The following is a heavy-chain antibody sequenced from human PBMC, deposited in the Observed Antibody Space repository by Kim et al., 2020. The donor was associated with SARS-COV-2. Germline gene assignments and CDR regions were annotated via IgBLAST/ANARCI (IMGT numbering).Heavy chain of an antibody. J-gene: IGHJ3*02. CDR2: TRNKANSYTT. CDR1: GFTFSDHY. V-gene: IGHV3-72*01. CDR3: ARAAGSTGAFDI. D-gene: IGHD4-17*01. Sequence: GGSLRLSCAASGFTFSDHYMDWVRQAPGKGLEWVGRTRNKANSYTTEYAASAKGRFTISRDDSKNSLYLQMNSLKTEDTAVYDCARAAGSTGAFDIWGQG.